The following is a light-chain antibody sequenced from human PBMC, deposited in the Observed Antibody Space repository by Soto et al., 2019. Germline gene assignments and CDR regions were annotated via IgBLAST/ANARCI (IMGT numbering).Light chain of an antibody. Sequence: ILMTQSPDTLSVSPGERATLSCRASQSVGSSYLAWYQQKPGQAPRLLIYGASSRATGIPDRFSGSGSGTDFTLTISRLEPEDFAVYYCQQYGSSPRNFGGGTKVDIK. CDR2: GAS. CDR3: QQYGSSPRN. CDR1: QSVGSSY. J-gene: IGKJ4*01. V-gene: IGKV3-20*01.